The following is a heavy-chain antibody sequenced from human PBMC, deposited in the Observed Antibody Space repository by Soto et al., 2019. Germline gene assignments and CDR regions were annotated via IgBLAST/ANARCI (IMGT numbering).Heavy chain of an antibody. D-gene: IGHD5-18*01. J-gene: IGHJ4*02. CDR3: ARERDVDTAMVPLWFDY. Sequence: QVQLVESGGGVVQPGRSLRLSCAASGFTFSSYAMHWVRQAPGKGLEWVAVISYDGSNKYYADSVKGRFTISRDNSKNALSLQMNSLRAEDTAVYYCARERDVDTAMVPLWFDYWGQGTLVTVSS. V-gene: IGHV3-30-3*01. CDR2: ISYDGSNK. CDR1: GFTFSSYA.